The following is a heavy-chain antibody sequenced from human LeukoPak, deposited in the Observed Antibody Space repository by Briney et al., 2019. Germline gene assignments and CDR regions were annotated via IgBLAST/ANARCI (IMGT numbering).Heavy chain of an antibody. Sequence: SETLSLTCAVYGGSFSGYYWNWIRQPPGEGLEWIGYIYYSGSTNYNPSLRRRVTISVDTSKNQFSLKLSSVTAADTAVYHCARGWASGSYYNYWGQGTLVTVSS. J-gene: IGHJ4*02. V-gene: IGHV4-59*01. CDR3: ARGWASGSYYNY. CDR1: GGSFSGYY. CDR2: IYYSGST. D-gene: IGHD1-26*01.